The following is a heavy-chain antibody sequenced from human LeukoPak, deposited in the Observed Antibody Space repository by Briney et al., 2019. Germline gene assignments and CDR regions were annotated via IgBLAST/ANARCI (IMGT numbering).Heavy chain of an antibody. CDR2: INQDGSEE. D-gene: IGHD3-10*01. J-gene: IGHJ4*02. CDR1: GFIFSNYW. Sequence: GGSLRLSCATSGFIFSNYWMNWVRQTPGKGLEWVASINQDGSEENYVDPVKGRFTISRDNAKNSLYLQMNSLRAEDTAVYYCARDRAMDDYWGQGTLVTVSS. CDR3: ARDRAMDDY. V-gene: IGHV3-7*01.